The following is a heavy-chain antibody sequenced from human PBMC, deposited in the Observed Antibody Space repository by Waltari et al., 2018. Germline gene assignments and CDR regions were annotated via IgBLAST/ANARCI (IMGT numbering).Heavy chain of an antibody. Sequence: EVQLVESGGGLVQPVGSLRLYCVASGFTFSSDSMNWARQAPGKGLEWFSYIISSSTINYADSVKGRFTISRDSPKNSLYLQMNSLRAEDAAVYYCARGMVGAAYFDCWGQGALVSVSS. J-gene: IGHJ4*02. CDR2: IISSSTI. CDR3: ARGMVGAAYFDC. CDR1: GFTFSSDS. V-gene: IGHV3-48*04. D-gene: IGHD1-26*01.